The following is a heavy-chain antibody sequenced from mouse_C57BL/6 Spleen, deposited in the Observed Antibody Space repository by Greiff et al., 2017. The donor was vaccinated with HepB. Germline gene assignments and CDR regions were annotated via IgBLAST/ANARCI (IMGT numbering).Heavy chain of an antibody. CDR2: IDPEDGET. J-gene: IGHJ1*03. Sequence: DVKLQESGAELVKPGASVKLSCTASGFNIKDYYMHWVKQRTEQGLEWIGRIDPEDGETKYAPKFQGKATITADKSSNTAYLQLSSLTSEDTAVYYCARITTVVARYFDVWGTGTTVTVSS. CDR3: ARITTVVARYFDV. V-gene: IGHV14-2*01. D-gene: IGHD1-1*01. CDR1: GFNIKDYY.